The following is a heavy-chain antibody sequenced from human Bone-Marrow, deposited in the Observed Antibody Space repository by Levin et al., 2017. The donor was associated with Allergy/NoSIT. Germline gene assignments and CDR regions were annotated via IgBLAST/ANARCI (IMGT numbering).Heavy chain of an antibody. Sequence: GESLKISCAASGFTFSDYAMTWVRQAPGKGLEWVSIITGSSGSTYYAASVKGRFIISRDNSKNTVFLQMSSLRAEDTAVYYCAVSGAGAFDVWGQGTMVTVS. CDR3: AVSGAGAFDV. CDR1: GFTFSDYA. CDR2: ITGSSGST. D-gene: IGHD6-19*01. J-gene: IGHJ3*01. V-gene: IGHV3-23*01.